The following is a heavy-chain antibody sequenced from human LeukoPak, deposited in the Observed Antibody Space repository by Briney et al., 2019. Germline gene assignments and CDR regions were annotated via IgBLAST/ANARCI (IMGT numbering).Heavy chain of an antibody. Sequence: SETLSLTCAVYGGSFSGYYWSWIRQPPGKGLEWIGEINHSGSTNYNPSLKSQVTISVDTSKNQFSLKLSSVTAADTAVYYCARHPPRITMVRGVTSRYNWFDPWGQGTLVTVSS. CDR1: GGSFSGYY. D-gene: IGHD3-10*01. CDR2: INHSGST. CDR3: ARHPPRITMVRGVTSRYNWFDP. J-gene: IGHJ5*02. V-gene: IGHV4-34*01.